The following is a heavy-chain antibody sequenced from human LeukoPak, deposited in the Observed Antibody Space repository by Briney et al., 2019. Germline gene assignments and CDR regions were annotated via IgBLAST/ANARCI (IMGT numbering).Heavy chain of an antibody. CDR2: IYYSGST. J-gene: IGHJ4*02. CDR3: ARLMDSSSWYFDY. Sequence: PSETLSLTCTVSGGSISSYCWSWIRQPPGKGLEWIGYIYYSGSTNYNPSLKSRVTISVDTSKNQFSLKLSSVTAADTAVYYCARLMDSSSWYFDYWGQGTLVTVSS. CDR1: GGSISSYC. V-gene: IGHV4-59*01. D-gene: IGHD6-13*01.